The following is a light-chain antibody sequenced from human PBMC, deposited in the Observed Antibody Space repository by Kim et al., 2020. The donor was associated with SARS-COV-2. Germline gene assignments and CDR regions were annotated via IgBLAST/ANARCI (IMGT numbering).Light chain of an antibody. J-gene: IGKJ2*01. CDR2: WAS. CDR1: QSVLYSSNNKNY. Sequence: DIVMTQSPDSLAVSLGERATINCKSSQSVLYSSNNKNYLAWYQQKPGQPPKLLIYWASTRESGVPDRFSGSGSGTDFTRTISSLQAEDVAVYYCQQYYSTPPYTFGQGTKLEI. V-gene: IGKV4-1*01. CDR3: QQYYSTPPYT.